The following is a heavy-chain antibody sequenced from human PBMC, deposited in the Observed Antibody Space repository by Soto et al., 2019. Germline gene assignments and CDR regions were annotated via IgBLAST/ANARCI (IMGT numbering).Heavy chain of an antibody. D-gene: IGHD2-2*01. V-gene: IGHV3-11*06. CDR1: GFSFSDYY. CDR2: ISSSSSYT. CDR3: ARDFEQYQLVQYNWFDP. J-gene: IGHJ5*02. Sequence: RGSLRLSCAAYGFSFSDYYTSWIRQAPGKGLQWVSYISSSSSYTNYADPVKGRFTSCRDNAKNSLYLQMNSLSAEETAVYYCARDFEQYQLVQYNWFDPRGTGPLGTVSS.